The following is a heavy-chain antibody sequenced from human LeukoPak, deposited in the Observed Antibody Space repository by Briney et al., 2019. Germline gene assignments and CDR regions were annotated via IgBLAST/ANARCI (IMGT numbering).Heavy chain of an antibody. V-gene: IGHV3-23*01. J-gene: IGHJ4*02. CDR2: ISSDGGST. Sequence: GGSLRLSCAASGFTFSSYAMSWVRQAPGKGLEWVSSISSDGGSTYYADSVKGRFTISRDNSKNTLFLQMNSLKAEDTAVYYCAKDLASVVTPDFDCWGQGTLVTVSS. CDR3: AKDLASVVTPDFDC. CDR1: GFTFSSYA. D-gene: IGHD4-23*01.